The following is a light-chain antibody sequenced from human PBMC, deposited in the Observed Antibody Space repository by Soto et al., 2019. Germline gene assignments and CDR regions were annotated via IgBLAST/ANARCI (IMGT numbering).Light chain of an antibody. Sequence: QSALTXPRFVSGSPGQSVNISCTGSSSDVGGYNYVSWYQHHPGKAPKLMIYDVSKRPSGVPDRFSGSKSGNTASLTISGLQAEDEADYYCCSNAGSYTCVFGGGTKLTVL. J-gene: IGLJ2*01. V-gene: IGLV2-11*01. CDR2: DVS. CDR3: CSNAGSYTCV. CDR1: SSDVGGYNY.